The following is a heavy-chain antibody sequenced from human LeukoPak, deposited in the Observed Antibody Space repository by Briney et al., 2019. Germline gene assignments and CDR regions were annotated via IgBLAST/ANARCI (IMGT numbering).Heavy chain of an antibody. V-gene: IGHV2-5*02. CDR1: GFSLSTNGVG. J-gene: IGHJ4*02. CDR2: IYWDDDK. Sequence: SGPTLVNPTQTLTLTCTFSGFSLSTNGVGVGWIRQPPGKALEWLALIYWDDDKRYRPFLKSRLTITKDTSKNQVVLTMTNMDPVDTGTYYRAHRAKIYGDYVYYFDYWGQGTLVTVSS. D-gene: IGHD4-17*01. CDR3: AHRAKIYGDYVYYFDY.